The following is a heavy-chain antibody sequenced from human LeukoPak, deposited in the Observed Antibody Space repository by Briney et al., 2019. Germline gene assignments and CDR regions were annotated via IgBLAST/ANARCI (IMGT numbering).Heavy chain of an antibody. J-gene: IGHJ4*02. CDR3: ARERQCSSTSCHYDY. D-gene: IGHD2-2*01. CDR1: GGTFSSYA. V-gene: IGHV1-69*05. Sequence: SVKVSCKASGGTFSSYAISWVRQAPGQGLEWMGRIIPIFGTANYAQKFQGRVTITTDESTSTAYMELSSLRSEDTAVYYCARERQCSSTSCHYDYWGQGTLVTVS. CDR2: IIPIFGTA.